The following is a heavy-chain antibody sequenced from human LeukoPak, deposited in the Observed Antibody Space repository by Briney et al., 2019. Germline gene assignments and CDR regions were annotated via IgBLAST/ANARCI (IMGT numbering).Heavy chain of an antibody. CDR2: ISYDGSNK. D-gene: IGHD1-1*01. CDR1: GFTFSSYG. J-gene: IGHJ5*02. Sequence: GGSLRLSCAAPGFTFSSYGMHWVRQAPGKGLEWVAVISYDGSNKYYADSVKGRFTISRDNSKNTLYLQMNSLRAEDTAVYYCGRDRRTTNNWIDTWGQGTLVSVSS. V-gene: IGHV3-30*03. CDR3: GRDRRTTNNWIDT.